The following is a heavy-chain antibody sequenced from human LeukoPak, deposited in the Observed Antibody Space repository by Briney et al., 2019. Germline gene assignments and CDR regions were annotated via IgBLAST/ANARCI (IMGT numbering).Heavy chain of an antibody. CDR3: ASLSYGGYADFDY. CDR1: GGSISSYY. V-gene: IGHV4-59*06. D-gene: IGHD2-2*01. J-gene: IGHJ4*02. Sequence: SETLSLTCTVSGGSISSYYWSWIRQPPGKGLEWIGYIYYSGSTYYNPSLKSRVTISVDTSKNQFSLKLSSVTAADTAVYYCASLSYGGYADFDYWGRGTLVTVSS. CDR2: IYYSGST.